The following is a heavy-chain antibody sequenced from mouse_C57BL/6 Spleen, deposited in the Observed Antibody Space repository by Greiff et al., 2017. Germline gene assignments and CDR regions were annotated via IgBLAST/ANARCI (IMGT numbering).Heavy chain of an antibody. CDR3: ASGDYSWFAY. V-gene: IGHV3-6*01. J-gene: IGHJ3*01. D-gene: IGHD1-1*01. CDR1: GYSFTSGYY. Sequence: EVQLQQSGPGLVKPSQSLSLTCSVTGYSFTSGYYWNWIRQFPGNKLEWMGYISYDGSNNYNPSLKNRIAITRDTSKNQFFLKLNSVTTEDTATYYCASGDYSWFAYWGQGTLVTVSA. CDR2: ISYDGSN.